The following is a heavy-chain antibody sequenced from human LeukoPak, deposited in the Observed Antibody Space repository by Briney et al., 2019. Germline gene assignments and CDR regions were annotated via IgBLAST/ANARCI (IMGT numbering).Heavy chain of an antibody. J-gene: IGHJ6*04. CDR3: ARAVVTHITMIVMDV. Sequence: NPSETLSLTCAVYGGSFSGYYWSWIRQPPGKGLEWIGEINHSGSTNYNPSLKSRVTISVDTSKNQFSLKLSSVTAADTAVYYCARAVVTHITMIVMDVWGKGTTVTVSS. D-gene: IGHD3-22*01. CDR1: GGSFSGYY. V-gene: IGHV4-34*01. CDR2: INHSGST.